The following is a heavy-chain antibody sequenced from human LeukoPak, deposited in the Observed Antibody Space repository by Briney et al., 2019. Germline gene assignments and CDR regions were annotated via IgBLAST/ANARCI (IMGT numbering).Heavy chain of an antibody. Sequence: SVKVSCKASGGTFSSYAISWVRQAPGQGLEWMGVIIPIFGTANYAQTFQGRVTITADKSTSTAYMELSSLRSEDTAVYYCARGPITMVRGVIRFDYWGQGTLVTVSS. D-gene: IGHD3-10*01. J-gene: IGHJ4*02. CDR2: IIPIFGTA. V-gene: IGHV1-69*06. CDR3: ARGPITMVRGVIRFDY. CDR1: GGTFSSYA.